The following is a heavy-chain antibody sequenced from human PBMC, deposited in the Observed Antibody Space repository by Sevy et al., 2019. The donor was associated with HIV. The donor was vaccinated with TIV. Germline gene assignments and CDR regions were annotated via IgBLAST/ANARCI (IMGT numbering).Heavy chain of an antibody. CDR2: ISAYTGNT. D-gene: IGHD3-22*01. J-gene: IGHJ4*02. Sequence: ASVKVSCKASGYTFSNYGISWVRQAPGQGLEWMGWISAYTGNTNYAEKFQGRVTMTTDTSTNTGYMNLRSLRSDDTAVYYCARVEFHLDSSGYFPLGYWGQGTLVTVSS. CDR3: ARVEFHLDSSGYFPLGY. CDR1: GYTFSNYG. V-gene: IGHV1-18*01.